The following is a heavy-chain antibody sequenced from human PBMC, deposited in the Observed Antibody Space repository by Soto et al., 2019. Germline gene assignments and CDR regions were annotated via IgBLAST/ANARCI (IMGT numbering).Heavy chain of an antibody. CDR1: GGTFSSYA. Sequence: QVQLVQSGAEVKKPGSSVKVSCKASGGTFSSYAISWVRQAPGQGLEWMGGIIPIFGTANYAQKFQGRVTITGDESTSTAYMELSSLRSEDTAVYYCARSRSYCISTSCYIFDYWGQGTLVTVSS. CDR3: ARSRSYCISTSCYIFDY. CDR2: IIPIFGTA. V-gene: IGHV1-69*12. D-gene: IGHD2-2*02. J-gene: IGHJ4*02.